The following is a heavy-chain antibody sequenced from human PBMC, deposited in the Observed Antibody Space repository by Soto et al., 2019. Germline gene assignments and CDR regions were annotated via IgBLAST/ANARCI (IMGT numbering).Heavy chain of an antibody. CDR2: ISDSVRP. CDR1: GGSLSSYF. J-gene: IGHJ5*02. Sequence: SETLSLTCTVSGGSLSSYFWSWIRHPPGKGLEWIGYISDSVRPYYNPSLESRVSISLDTSKNHFSLKLSSVTAADTAVYYCATQEVGGSYVYTFDPWGQGTLVTVSS. D-gene: IGHD1-26*01. V-gene: IGHV4-4*09. CDR3: ATQEVGGSYVYTFDP.